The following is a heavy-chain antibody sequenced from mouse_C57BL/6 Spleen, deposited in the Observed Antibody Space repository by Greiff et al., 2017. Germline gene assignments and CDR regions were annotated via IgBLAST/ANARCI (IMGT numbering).Heavy chain of an antibody. CDR1: GFTFSSYA. CDR3: ASYGNYFDY. D-gene: IGHD2-1*01. CDR2: ISDGGSYT. Sequence: DVKLVESGGGLVKPGGSLKLSCAASGFTFSSYAMSWVRQTPEKRLEWVATISDGGSYTYYPDNVKGRFTISRDNAKNNLYLQMSHLKSEDTAMYYCASYGNYFDYWGQGTTLTVSS. J-gene: IGHJ2*01. V-gene: IGHV5-4*03.